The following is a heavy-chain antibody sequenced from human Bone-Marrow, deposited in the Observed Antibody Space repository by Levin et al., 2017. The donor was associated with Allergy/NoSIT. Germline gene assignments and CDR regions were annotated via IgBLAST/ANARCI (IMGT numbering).Heavy chain of an antibody. CDR1: GGSISSGSYY. V-gene: IGHV4-61*02. Sequence: SETLSLTCTVSGGSISSGSYYWTWIRQPAGKGLEWIGRIYTSGSTNYSPSLKSRVTISADTSKNQVSLRLTSVTAAATATYYCARESGYAARLDYWGQGTLVTVSS. CDR2: IYTSGST. D-gene: IGHD3-16*01. J-gene: IGHJ4*02. CDR3: ARESGYAARLDY.